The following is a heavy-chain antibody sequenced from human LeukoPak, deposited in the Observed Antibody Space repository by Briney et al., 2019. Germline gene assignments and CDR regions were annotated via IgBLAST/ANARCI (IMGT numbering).Heavy chain of an antibody. Sequence: GGSLRLSCAASGFTFSNYGMHWVRQAPGKGLEWVAFIRNDGSTKYYVDSVKGRFVISRDNSRNTLYLYMNSLRAEDTAVYYCAKDKRSFDYWGQGTLVTVSS. CDR3: AKDKRSFDY. V-gene: IGHV3-30*02. CDR1: GFTFSNYG. CDR2: IRNDGSTK. J-gene: IGHJ4*02.